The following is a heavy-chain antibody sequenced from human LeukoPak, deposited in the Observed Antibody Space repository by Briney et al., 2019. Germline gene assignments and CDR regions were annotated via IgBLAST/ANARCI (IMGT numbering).Heavy chain of an antibody. CDR2: LYYSGST. V-gene: IGHV4-59*01. Sequence: SETLSLTCTVSGGSISGYYWSWIRQPAVKGLRWIGYLYYSGSTNYNPSLKSRVTISVDTSKNQFSLKLSSVTAADTAVYYCARGRYYYGGLAHYGMDVWGQGTTVTVSS. CDR3: ARGRYYYGGLAHYGMDV. D-gene: IGHD4-23*01. J-gene: IGHJ6*02. CDR1: GGSISGYY.